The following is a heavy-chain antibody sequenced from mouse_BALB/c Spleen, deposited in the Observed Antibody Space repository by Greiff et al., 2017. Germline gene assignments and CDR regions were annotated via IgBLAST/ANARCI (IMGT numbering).Heavy chain of an antibody. CDR1: GYTFTSYW. CDR2: INPSNGRT. D-gene: IGHD2-1*01. V-gene: IGHV1S81*02. Sequence: QVQLQQPGAELVKPGASVKLSCKASGYTFTSYWMHWVKQRPGQGLEWIGEINPSNGRTNYNEKFKIKATLTVDKSSSTAYMQLSSLTSEDSAVYYCARGGGNYGGGMDYWGQGTSVTVSS. J-gene: IGHJ4*01. CDR3: ARGGGNYGGGMDY.